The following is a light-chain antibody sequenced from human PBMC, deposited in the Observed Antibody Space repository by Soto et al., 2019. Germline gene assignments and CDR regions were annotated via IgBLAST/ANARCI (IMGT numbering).Light chain of an antibody. CDR3: SSYTTSNTRQIV. CDR2: DVS. CDR1: RSDVGGYNY. Sequence: QSALTQPASVSGSPGQSITISCTGTRSDVGGYNYVSWYQHHPGKAPKLMIFDVSNRPSGVSNRFSGSKSGNTASLTISGLQPEDEADDYCSSYTTSNTRQIVFGTGTKLTVL. J-gene: IGLJ1*01. V-gene: IGLV2-14*03.